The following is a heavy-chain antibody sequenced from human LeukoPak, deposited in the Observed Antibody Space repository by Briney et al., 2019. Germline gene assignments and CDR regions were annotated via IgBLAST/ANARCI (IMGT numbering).Heavy chain of an antibody. D-gene: IGHD6-19*01. CDR2: ISSSSSYI. Sequence: GGSLRLSCAASGFTFSSYSMNWVRQAPGKGLEWVSSISSSSSYIYYADSVKGRFTISRDNAKNSLYLQMNSLRAEDTAVYHCAKDSSRSGWYAYFDYWGQGTLVTVSS. CDR1: GFTFSSYS. J-gene: IGHJ4*02. V-gene: IGHV3-21*01. CDR3: AKDSSRSGWYAYFDY.